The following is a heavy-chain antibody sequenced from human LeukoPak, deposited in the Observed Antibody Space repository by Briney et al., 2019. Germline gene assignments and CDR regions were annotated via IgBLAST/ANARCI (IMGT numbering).Heavy chain of an antibody. CDR2: IGGSESIV. V-gene: IGHV3-11*01. CDR1: GFSVNDYY. D-gene: IGHD1-7*01. CDR3: AREMVAGTFDS. J-gene: IGHJ4*02. Sequence: GGSLRLSGVVSGFSVNDYYMSWIRQAPGKGLEWISDIGGSESIVSYGGSVRGRFTVSRDFAMNSLFLQLNSLSADDTAVYYCAREMVAGTFDSWGQGTLVTVSS.